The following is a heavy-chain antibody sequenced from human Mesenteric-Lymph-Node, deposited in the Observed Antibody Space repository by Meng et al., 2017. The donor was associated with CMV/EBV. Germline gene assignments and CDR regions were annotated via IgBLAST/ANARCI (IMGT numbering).Heavy chain of an antibody. Sequence: KASGYTFTGYYMHWVRQAPGQGLEWMGWINPNSGVTKYAQKFQGRVTMTRDTSITTSYMELNRLRSDDTAVYYCARDLWKTVEGYFDYWGQGTLVTVSS. CDR2: INPNSGVT. CDR1: GYTFTGYY. V-gene: IGHV1-2*02. J-gene: IGHJ4*02. CDR3: ARDLWKTVEGYFDY. D-gene: IGHD3-3*01.